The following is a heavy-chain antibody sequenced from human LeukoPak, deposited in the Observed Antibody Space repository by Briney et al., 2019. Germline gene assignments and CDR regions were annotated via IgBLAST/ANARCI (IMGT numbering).Heavy chain of an antibody. D-gene: IGHD6-13*01. Sequence: GGSLRLSCAASGFILSTYSMNWVRQAPGKGLEWVSSISSTSSYIYFADSVKGRFTISRDNGKDVVSLQMNSLRAEDTAVYYCARGVYWQQEHYGMDVWGQGTTVTVSS. CDR1: GFILSTYS. V-gene: IGHV3-21*01. CDR2: ISSTSSYI. J-gene: IGHJ6*02. CDR3: ARGVYWQQEHYGMDV.